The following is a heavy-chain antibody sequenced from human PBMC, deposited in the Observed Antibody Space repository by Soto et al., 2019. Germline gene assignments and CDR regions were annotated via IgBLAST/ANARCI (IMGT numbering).Heavy chain of an antibody. V-gene: IGHV3-33*01. CDR3: AREDHYYDSSGYYYLYGMDV. J-gene: IGHJ6*02. Sequence: GGSLRLSCAASGFTFSSYGMHWVRQAPGKGLEWVAVIWYDGSNKYYADSVKGRFTISRDNSKNTLYLQMNSLRAEDTAVYYCAREDHYYDSSGYYYLYGMDVWGQGTTATVSS. D-gene: IGHD3-22*01. CDR1: GFTFSSYG. CDR2: IWYDGSNK.